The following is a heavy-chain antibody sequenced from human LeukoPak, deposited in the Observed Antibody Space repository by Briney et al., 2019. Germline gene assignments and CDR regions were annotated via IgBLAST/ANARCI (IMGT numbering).Heavy chain of an antibody. CDR1: GFTFSNAW. J-gene: IGHJ4*02. V-gene: IGHV3-15*01. Sequence: GGSLRLSCAASGFTFSNAWMSWVRQAPGKGLEWVGRIKSKTDDGTTDYAATLESRFTISRNDSKNTLYLQMNSLKTEDTAVYYCTTDRVRGSYYWYDFDYWGQGTLVTVSS. CDR2: IKSKTDDGTT. D-gene: IGHD1-26*01. CDR3: TTDRVRGSYYWYDFDY.